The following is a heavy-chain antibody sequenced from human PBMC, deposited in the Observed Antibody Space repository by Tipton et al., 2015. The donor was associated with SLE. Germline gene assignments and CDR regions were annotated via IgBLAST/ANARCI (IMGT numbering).Heavy chain of an antibody. J-gene: IGHJ4*02. V-gene: IGHV4-61*09. CDR3: ARGRGTNRIAVAGLVYFDY. CDR2: IYTSGST. Sequence: TLSLTCTVSGGSISSGSYYWSWIRQPAGKGLEWIGYIYTSGSTNYNPSLKSRVTISADTSKNQFSLKLSSVTAADTAVYYCARGRGTNRIAVAGLVYFDYWGQGTLVTVSS. D-gene: IGHD6-19*01. CDR1: GGSISSGSYY.